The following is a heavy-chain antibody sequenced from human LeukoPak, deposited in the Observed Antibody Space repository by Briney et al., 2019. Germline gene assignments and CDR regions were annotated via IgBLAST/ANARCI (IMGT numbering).Heavy chain of an antibody. J-gene: IGHJ4*02. Sequence: SGGSLRLSCAASGFTFSSHAMSWVRQAPGKGLEWVSAISGSGGSTYYADSVKGRFTISRDNSKNTLYLQMNSLRAEDTAVYYCAKALWFGELFIDYWGQGTLVTVSS. CDR1: GFTFSSHA. CDR3: AKALWFGELFIDY. D-gene: IGHD3-10*01. CDR2: ISGSGGST. V-gene: IGHV3-23*01.